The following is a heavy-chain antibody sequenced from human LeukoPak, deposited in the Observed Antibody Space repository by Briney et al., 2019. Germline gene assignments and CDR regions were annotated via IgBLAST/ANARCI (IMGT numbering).Heavy chain of an antibody. Sequence: SETLSLTCTVSGGAISSYYWSWIRHPAGKGLEWIGRIYSSGSANHNPSLRSRVTFSVDKSNNQFSLNLTSVSAADTAVYYCARDGNGSRAFDYWGQGTLVTVSS. J-gene: IGHJ4*02. CDR1: GGAISSYY. D-gene: IGHD2-15*01. CDR3: ARDGNGSRAFDY. CDR2: IYSSGSA. V-gene: IGHV4-4*07.